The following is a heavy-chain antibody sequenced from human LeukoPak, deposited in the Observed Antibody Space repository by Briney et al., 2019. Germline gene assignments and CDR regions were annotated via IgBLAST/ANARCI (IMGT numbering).Heavy chain of an antibody. D-gene: IGHD3-9*01. J-gene: IGHJ2*01. Sequence: GSLRLSCAGSGFIFSSYWMHWVRQAPGKGLVWVSRINSDGNTATYADSVKGRFTISRDNGKNTLYLQMNSLRADDTAVYYCARGIDILTRAEYWYFDLWGRGTLVTVSS. CDR1: GFIFSSYW. V-gene: IGHV3-74*03. CDR3: ARGIDILTRAEYWYFDL. CDR2: INSDGNTA.